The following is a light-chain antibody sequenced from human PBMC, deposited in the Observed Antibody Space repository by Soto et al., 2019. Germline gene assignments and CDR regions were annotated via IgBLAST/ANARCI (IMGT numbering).Light chain of an antibody. CDR2: DAS. CDR3: QQYNNWPLT. CDR1: QSVSLS. Sequence: EMVLTQSPATLSLSPGGRATLSCRASQSVSLSLAWYQQKPGQAPRLLIYDASKRASGIPARFSGSGSGTEFTLTISSLQSEDFAVYYCQQYNNWPLTFGGGTKVDIK. J-gene: IGKJ4*01. V-gene: IGKV3D-15*01.